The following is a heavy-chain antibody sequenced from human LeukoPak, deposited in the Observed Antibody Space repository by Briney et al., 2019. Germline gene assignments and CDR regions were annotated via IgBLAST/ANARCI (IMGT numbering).Heavy chain of an antibody. J-gene: IGHJ5*02. CDR2: IYHSGST. V-gene: IGHV4-38-2*01. CDR1: GYSISSGYY. Sequence: KPSETLSLTCAVSGYSISSGYYWGWIRQPPGKGLEWVASIYHSGSTYFNPSLKSRVTISIDTSKNQFSLKLSSVTAADTAVYYCARGYCSSTSCYIPYNWFDHWGHGTLVTVSS. D-gene: IGHD2-2*02. CDR3: ARGYCSSTSCYIPYNWFDH.